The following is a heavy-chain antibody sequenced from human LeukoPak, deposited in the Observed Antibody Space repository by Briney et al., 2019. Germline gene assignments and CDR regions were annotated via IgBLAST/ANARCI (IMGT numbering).Heavy chain of an antibody. CDR2: ISGSGGST. V-gene: IGHV3-23*01. D-gene: IGHD3-22*01. CDR3: AKDYRNYDSSGYLHWFDP. Sequence: PGGSLRLSCAASGFTFSSYAMSWVRQAPGKGLEWVSAISGSGGSTYYADSVKGRFTISRDNSKDTLYLQMNSLRAEDTAVYYCAKDYRNYDSSGYLHWFDPWGQGTLVTVSS. CDR1: GFTFSSYA. J-gene: IGHJ5*02.